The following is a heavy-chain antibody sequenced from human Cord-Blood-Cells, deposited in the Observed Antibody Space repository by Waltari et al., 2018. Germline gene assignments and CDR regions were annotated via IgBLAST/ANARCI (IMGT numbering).Heavy chain of an antibody. CDR3: ARGYSSSWFDY. D-gene: IGHD6-13*01. J-gene: IGHJ4*02. Sequence: QVQLVQSGAEVKKPGASVKVSCKASGYTFTSYAMHWVRQAPGQRLERMGWMNAGNGNPKYSQKFQGRVTITRDTSASTAYMELSSLRSEDTAVYYCARGYSSSWFDYWGQGTLVTVSS. V-gene: IGHV1-3*01. CDR2: MNAGNGNP. CDR1: GYTFTSYA.